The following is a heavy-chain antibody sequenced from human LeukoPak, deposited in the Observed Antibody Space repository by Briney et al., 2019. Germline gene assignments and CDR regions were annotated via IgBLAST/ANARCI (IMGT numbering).Heavy chain of an antibody. CDR1: GGSISSYY. V-gene: IGHV4-59*01. CDR2: IYYSGST. Sequence: PSETLSLTCTVSGGSISSYYWSWIRQPPGKGLEWIGYIYYSGSTNYNPSLKSRATISVDTSKNQFSLKLSSVTAADTAVYYCARARKIVGATLPGYFDYWGQGTLVTVSS. J-gene: IGHJ4*02. CDR3: ARARKIVGATLPGYFDY. D-gene: IGHD1-26*01.